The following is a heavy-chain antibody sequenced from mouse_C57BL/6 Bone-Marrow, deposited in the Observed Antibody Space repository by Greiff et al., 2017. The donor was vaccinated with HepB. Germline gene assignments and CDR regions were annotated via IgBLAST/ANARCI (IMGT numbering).Heavy chain of an antibody. D-gene: IGHD2-3*01. Sequence: QVQLKESGAELARPGASVKLSCKASGYTFTSYGISWVKQRTGQGLEWIGEIYPRSGNTYYNEKFKGKATLTADKSSSTAYMELRSLTSEDSAVYFCARSGYYPLYAMDYWGQGTSVTVSS. J-gene: IGHJ4*01. CDR3: ARSGYYPLYAMDY. CDR1: GYTFTSYG. CDR2: IYPRSGNT. V-gene: IGHV1-81*01.